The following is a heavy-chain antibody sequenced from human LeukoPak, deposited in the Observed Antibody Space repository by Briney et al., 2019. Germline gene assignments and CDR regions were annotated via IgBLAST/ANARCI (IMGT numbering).Heavy chain of an antibody. CDR2: INHSGST. Sequence: SETLSLTCAVYGGSFSGYYWSWIRQPPGKGLEWIGEINHSGSTNYNPSLKSRVTISVDTSKNQFSLKLSSVTAADTAVYYCARRTGYCSGGSCYAYHNEETRRGSVRWFDPWGQGTLVTVSS. CDR3: ARRTGYCSGGSCYAYHNEETRRGSVRWFDP. J-gene: IGHJ5*02. D-gene: IGHD2-15*01. CDR1: GGSFSGYY. V-gene: IGHV4-34*01.